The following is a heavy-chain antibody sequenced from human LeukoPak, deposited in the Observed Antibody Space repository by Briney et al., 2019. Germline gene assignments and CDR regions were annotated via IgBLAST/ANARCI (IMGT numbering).Heavy chain of an antibody. D-gene: IGHD3-3*01. CDR1: GYTFSDYY. CDR3: ARKRGVGVDRNAFDI. CDR2: ISPNSVEK. Sequence: ASVKVSCKASGYTFSDYYMHWVRQAPAQGREWMGWISPNSVEKVYAQKFDGRVNMTRATSISTAYLELSRMRSDDTAVYYCARKRGVGVDRNAFDIWGQGTMVTVSS. V-gene: IGHV1-2*02. J-gene: IGHJ3*02.